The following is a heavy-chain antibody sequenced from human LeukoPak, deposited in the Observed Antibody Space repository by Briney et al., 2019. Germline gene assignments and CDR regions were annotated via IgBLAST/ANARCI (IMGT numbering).Heavy chain of an antibody. V-gene: IGHV3-64*01. D-gene: IGHD6-6*01. Sequence: GGSLRLSCAASGFTFSSYAMHWVRQAPGKGLEYVSAISSNGGSTYYANSVKGRFTISRDNSKNTRYLQMGSLRAEDMAVYYCARWGQLAFDYWGQGTLVTVSS. CDR1: GFTFSSYA. CDR3: ARWGQLAFDY. CDR2: ISSNGGST. J-gene: IGHJ4*02.